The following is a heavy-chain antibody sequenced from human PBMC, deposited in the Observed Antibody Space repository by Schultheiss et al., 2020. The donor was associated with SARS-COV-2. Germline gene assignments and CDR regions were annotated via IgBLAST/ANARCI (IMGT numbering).Heavy chain of an antibody. J-gene: IGHJ3*02. CDR1: GGSVSSGSYY. D-gene: IGHD3-16*01. CDR3: ARGLGGVWAAFDI. V-gene: IGHV4-61*01. Sequence: SETLSLTCTVSGGSVSSGSYYWSWIRQPPGQGLEWIGYIYYSGSNNYNPSIKSRVTISVDTSKNQFSLKLSSVTAADTAVYYCARGLGGVWAAFDIWGQGTMVTVSS. CDR2: IYYSGSN.